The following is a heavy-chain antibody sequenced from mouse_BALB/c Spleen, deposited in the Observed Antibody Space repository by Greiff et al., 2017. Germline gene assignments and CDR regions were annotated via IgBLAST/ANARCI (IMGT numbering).Heavy chain of an antibody. CDR3: ARRDGNLFAY. J-gene: IGHJ3*01. CDR2: ISNGGGST. D-gene: IGHD2-1*01. CDR1: GFTFSSYT. V-gene: IGHV5-12-2*01. Sequence: LQQSGGGLVQPGGSLKLSCAASGFTFSSYTMSWVRQTPEKRLEWVAYISNGGGSTYYPDTVKGRFTISRDNAKNTLYLQMSSLKSEDTAMYYCARRDGNLFAYWGQGTLVTVSA.